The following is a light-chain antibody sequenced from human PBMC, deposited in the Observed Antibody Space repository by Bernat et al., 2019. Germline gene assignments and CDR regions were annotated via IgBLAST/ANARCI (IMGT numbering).Light chain of an antibody. Sequence: AIRMTQSPSSLSASRGDRVNITCRASQGIGSYLAWYQQKPGTAPKVLIYAASILQNGVPSRFSGSGSGTDFTLTISCLQSEDFATYSCQQYYTSPWTFGQGTKVEIK. J-gene: IGKJ1*01. CDR3: QQYYTSPWT. CDR2: AAS. V-gene: IGKV1-8*01. CDR1: QGIGSY.